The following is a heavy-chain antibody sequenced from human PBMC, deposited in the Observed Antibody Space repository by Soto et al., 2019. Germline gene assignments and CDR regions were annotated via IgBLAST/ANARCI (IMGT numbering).Heavy chain of an antibody. CDR2: IIHILGTA. CDR3: AKAADICGCYGGGYFDY. V-gene: IGHV1-69*01. D-gene: IGHD6-19*01. Sequence: QVQLVQSGAEVKKPGSSVKVSCKASGGTFSSYAISWVRQAPGQGLEWMGGIIHILGTANYAQKFQGRVTITADEAPDPAYVGLSGLDFEDTVMYYCAKAADICGCYGGGYFDYWGQGTLVTVSS. CDR1: GGTFSSYA. J-gene: IGHJ4*02.